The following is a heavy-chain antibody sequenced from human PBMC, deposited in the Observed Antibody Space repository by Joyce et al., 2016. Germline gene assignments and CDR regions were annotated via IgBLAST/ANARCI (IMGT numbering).Heavy chain of an antibody. V-gene: IGHV1-2*02. CDR1: GYSFTDYF. CDR2: INPRSGDT. J-gene: IGHJ4*02. Sequence: QVHLVQSGPEVKKPGASVRLSCKTSGYSFTDYFLHWVRQAPGQGLEWMGWINPRSGDTNYKDNCRGRVTITRDTSISTAYLEVVSLTPDDAALYFCSTDPFDYWGQGTAIIVSS. CDR3: STDPFDY.